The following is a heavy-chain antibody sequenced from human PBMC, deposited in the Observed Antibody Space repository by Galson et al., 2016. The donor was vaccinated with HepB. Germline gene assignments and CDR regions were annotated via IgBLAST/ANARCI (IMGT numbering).Heavy chain of an antibody. CDR2: ITGRGTST. D-gene: IGHD6-6*01. J-gene: IGHJ3*01. Sequence: SLRLSCAASGFSFSSYAMSWVRQAPGKGLEWVSTITGRGTSTYYADSVEGRFTISRDNSQSTLYLQMNGLRAEDTAVYYCAKDPQWTTSSRGACDVGGQGTMLTVFS. CDR1: GFSFSSYA. V-gene: IGHV3-23*01. CDR3: AKDPQWTTSSRGACDV.